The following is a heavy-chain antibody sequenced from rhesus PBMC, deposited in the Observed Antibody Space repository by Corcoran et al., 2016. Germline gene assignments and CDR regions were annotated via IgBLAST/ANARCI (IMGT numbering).Heavy chain of an antibody. CDR2: INSGGGNQ. D-gene: IGHD2-21*01. Sequence: EVQLVETGGGLVQPGGSLKLSCAASGFTFSSYGMSWVRQAPGKGQEGVPAINSGGGNQYTTDSVKGRFTISRDNSKNTLFLQMNSLRAEDTAVYYCAKPKYCTGSGCPYFDYWGQGVLVTVSS. V-gene: IGHV3S5*01. CDR1: GFTFSSYG. CDR3: AKPKYCTGSGCPYFDY. J-gene: IGHJ4*01.